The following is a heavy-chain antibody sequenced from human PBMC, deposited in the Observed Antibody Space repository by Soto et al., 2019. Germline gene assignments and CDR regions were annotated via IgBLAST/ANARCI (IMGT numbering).Heavy chain of an antibody. J-gene: IGHJ4*02. V-gene: IGHV4-4*07. CDR2: SYTSGST. CDR1: GGSISSYY. Sequence: SETLSRTCPVSGGSISSYYWSWIRQPAGKGLELIGRSYTSGSTNYNPSLKSRVTMSVDTSKNQVSLKLSSVTAADTAVYYCAGTVKLSPGYGGQGTLVTVSS. D-gene: IGHD3-16*02. CDR3: AGTVKLSPGY.